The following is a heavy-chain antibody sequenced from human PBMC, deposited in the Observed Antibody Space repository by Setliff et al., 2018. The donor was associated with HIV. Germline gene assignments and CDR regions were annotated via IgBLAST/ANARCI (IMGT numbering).Heavy chain of an antibody. CDR1: GYTFTSYA. D-gene: IGHD6-6*01. V-gene: IGHV1-3*01. CDR2: INAGNGNT. Sequence: ASVKVSCKASGYTFTSYAMHWVRQAPGQRLEWMGWINAGNGNTKYSQKFQGRVTITRDTSASTAYMELSSLRSEDTAVYYCVRGFSVYSSSDPLLNWFDPWGQGTLVTVSS. CDR3: VRGFSVYSSSDPLLNWFDP. J-gene: IGHJ5*02.